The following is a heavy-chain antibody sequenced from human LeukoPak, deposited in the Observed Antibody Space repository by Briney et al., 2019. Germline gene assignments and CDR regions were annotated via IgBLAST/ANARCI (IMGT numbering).Heavy chain of an antibody. D-gene: IGHD4-17*01. CDR3: ARVPRNYGDYVAY. V-gene: IGHV1-2*04. J-gene: IGHJ4*02. CDR2: INPKSGGT. Sequence: ASVKVSCKSSGYTFTDYYMHWVRQAPGQGLEWMGWINPKSGGTNYAQKFQGWVTMTRDTSISTAYMELSRLRSDDTAIYYCARVPRNYGDYVAYWGQGTLVSVSS. CDR1: GYTFTDYY.